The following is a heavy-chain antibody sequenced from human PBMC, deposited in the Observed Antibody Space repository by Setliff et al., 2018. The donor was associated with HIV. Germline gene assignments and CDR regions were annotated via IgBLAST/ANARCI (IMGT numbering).Heavy chain of an antibody. J-gene: IGHJ4*02. V-gene: IGHV4-59*11. Sequence: SETLSLTCTVSGGSISSHYWSWIRQPPGKGLEWIGSIYYSGSTNYNPSLKSRVTISVDTSKNQFSLKLSSVTAADTAVYYCAGDRTPYYYDSSGYYGYYFDYWGQGTLVTV. D-gene: IGHD3-22*01. CDR2: IYYSGST. CDR3: AGDRTPYYYDSSGYYGYYFDY. CDR1: GGSISSHY.